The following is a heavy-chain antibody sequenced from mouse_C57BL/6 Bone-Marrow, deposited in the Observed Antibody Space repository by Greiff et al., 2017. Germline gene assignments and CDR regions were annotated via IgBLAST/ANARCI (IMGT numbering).Heavy chain of an antibody. CDR3: ARPLRYPFAY. D-gene: IGHD1-1*01. Sequence: QVQLQQPGAELVKPGASVKLSCKASGYTFTSYWMHWVKQRPGQGLEWIGMIHPTSGSTNYNEKFKSKATLTVDKSSSTSYMQLSSLTSEDSAVYYCARPLRYPFAYWGQGTLVTVSA. V-gene: IGHV1-64*01. CDR1: GYTFTSYW. CDR2: IHPTSGST. J-gene: IGHJ3*01.